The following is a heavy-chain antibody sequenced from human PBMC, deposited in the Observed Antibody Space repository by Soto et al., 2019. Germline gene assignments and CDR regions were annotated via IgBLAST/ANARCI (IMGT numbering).Heavy chain of an antibody. CDR3: ARSGPLNYVRLVATINDAFDI. Sequence: SETLSLTCTVSGGSITSGGYHWSWLRQHPGKGLEWIGSIYYSGSTYYNPSLKSRVIISVDTSKNQFSLKLSSVTAADTAVFYCARSGPLNYVRLVATINDAFDIWGQGTVVTVSS. J-gene: IGHJ3*02. V-gene: IGHV4-31*03. CDR2: IYYSGST. CDR1: GGSITSGGYH. D-gene: IGHD5-12*01.